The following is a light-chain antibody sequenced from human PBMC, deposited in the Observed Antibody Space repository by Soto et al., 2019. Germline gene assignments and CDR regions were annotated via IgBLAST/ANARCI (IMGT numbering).Light chain of an antibody. CDR2: GVS. V-gene: IGKV3-15*01. Sequence: EIVMTRSPASVSVSPGERGTLSVRASQSVCSNLAWYQQKPGQAPRLLIYGVSTRASGIPARFSGSGSGTEFTLTISSLQSDDFAVYSCLQHHNLWAFGQGTKVDIK. CDR1: QSVCSN. J-gene: IGKJ1*01. CDR3: LQHHNLWA.